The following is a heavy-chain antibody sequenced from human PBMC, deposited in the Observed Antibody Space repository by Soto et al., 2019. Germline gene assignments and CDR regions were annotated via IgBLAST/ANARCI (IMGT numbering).Heavy chain of an antibody. J-gene: IGHJ6*02. D-gene: IGHD6-13*01. CDR2: INPSGGST. CDR1: GYTFTSYY. CDR3: ARLAVYRSSWTADPNYGMDV. V-gene: IGHV1-46*01. Sequence: ASVKVSCKASGYTFTSYYMHWVRQAPGQGLEWMGIINPSGGSTSYAQKFQGRVTMTRDTSTSTVYMELSSLRSEDTAVYYCARLAVYRSSWTADPNYGMDVWGQGTTVTVSS.